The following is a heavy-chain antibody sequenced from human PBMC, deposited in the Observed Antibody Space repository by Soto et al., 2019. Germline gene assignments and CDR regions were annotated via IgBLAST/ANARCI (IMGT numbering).Heavy chain of an antibody. J-gene: IGHJ3*02. Sequence: QVQLVESGGGVVQPGRSLRLSCAASGFTFSSYGMHWVRQAPGKGLEWVAVISYDGSNKYYADSVKGRFTISRDNSNNTRYLQMNSLRAEETAVYYCAKGWISGWFTRADAFDIWGQGTMVTVSS. D-gene: IGHD6-19*01. CDR1: GFTFSSYG. V-gene: IGHV3-30*18. CDR3: AKGWISGWFTRADAFDI. CDR2: ISYDGSNK.